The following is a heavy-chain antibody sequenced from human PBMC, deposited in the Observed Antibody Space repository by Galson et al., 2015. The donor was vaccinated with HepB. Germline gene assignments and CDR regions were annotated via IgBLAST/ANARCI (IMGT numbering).Heavy chain of an antibody. J-gene: IGHJ6*02. CDR2: ISCDGSNQ. D-gene: IGHD1-26*01. Sequence: SLRLSCAASGFTFSTYGIHWVRQAPGKGLEWVAVISCDGSNQYYTDSVKGRFTISRDNSKNTLYLQMNSLRAEDTAVYYCAKDNWELNYYYGMDVWGQGTTVTVSS. V-gene: IGHV3-30*18. CDR3: AKDNWELNYYYGMDV. CDR1: GFTFSTYG.